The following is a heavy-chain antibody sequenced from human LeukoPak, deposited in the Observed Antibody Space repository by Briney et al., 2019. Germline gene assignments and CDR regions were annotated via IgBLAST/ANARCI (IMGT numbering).Heavy chain of an antibody. CDR3: AREIAADRGFDS. J-gene: IGHJ4*02. D-gene: IGHD6-6*01. CDR1: GFTFSDHY. V-gene: IGHV3-11*01. CDR2: ISSGGSTT. Sequence: SGGSLRLSCAASGFTFSDHYTSWIRQAPGKGLECVSYISSGGSTTYYTDSVKGRFTISRDNGKNALYLQMNSLRAEDTAVYYCAREIAADRGFDSWGQGTLVTVSS.